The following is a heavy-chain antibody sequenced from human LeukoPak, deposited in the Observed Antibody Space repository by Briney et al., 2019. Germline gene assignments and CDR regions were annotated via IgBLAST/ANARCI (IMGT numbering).Heavy chain of an antibody. CDR2: IYSGGST. CDR1: GFTVSSNY. D-gene: IGHD5-18*01. Sequence: GGSLRLSCAASGFTVSSNYMSWVRQAPGKGLEWVSVIYSGGSTYYADSVKGRFTISSDNSKNTLYLQMNSLRAEDTAVYYCARESRGYSYGRYFDYWGQGTLVTVSS. CDR3: ARESRGYSYGRYFDY. J-gene: IGHJ4*02. V-gene: IGHV3-53*01.